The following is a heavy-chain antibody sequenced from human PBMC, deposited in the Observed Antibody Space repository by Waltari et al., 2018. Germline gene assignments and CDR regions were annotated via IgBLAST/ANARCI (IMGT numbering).Heavy chain of an antibody. J-gene: IGHJ3*02. V-gene: IGHV1-2*02. Sequence: QVQLVQSGAEVKKPGASVKVSCKASGYTFTGYYMHWVRQAPGQGLEWMGWINPNSGGTNYTQKFQGRVTMTRDTSISTAYMELSRLRSDDAAVYYCARAAGYCSGGSCYPDAFDIWGQGTMVTVSS. CDR3: ARAAGYCSGGSCYPDAFDI. D-gene: IGHD2-15*01. CDR2: INPNSGGT. CDR1: GYTFTGYY.